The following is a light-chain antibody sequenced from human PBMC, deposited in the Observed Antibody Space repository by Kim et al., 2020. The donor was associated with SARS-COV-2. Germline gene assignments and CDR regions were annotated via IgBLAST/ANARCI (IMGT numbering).Light chain of an antibody. V-gene: IGLV3-21*04. CDR3: QVWDSSSDHWV. J-gene: IGLJ3*02. CDR2: YDR. CDR1: HIGSKS. Sequence: PGKTARLTCGRHHIGSKSVHWYQPKPGRAPVLVIYYDRDRPSGIPERFSRSNSGNTASLTLSRVEAGYEADYYCQVWDSSSDHWVFGGGTQLTVL.